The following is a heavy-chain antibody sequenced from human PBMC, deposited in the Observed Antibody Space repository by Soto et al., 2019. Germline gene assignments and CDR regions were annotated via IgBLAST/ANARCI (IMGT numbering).Heavy chain of an antibody. CDR2: IHYSGRT. Sequence: SETLSLTCSVSNGSISGFYWTWIRQPPGKILEWIGYIHYSGRTDYNPSLTSRATMSVETSKKQFSLNLKSITAADTAVYYCVRVGVGIGNHFDXWGRGTLVTVSX. D-gene: IGHD1-26*01. J-gene: IGHJ4*02. CDR3: VRVGVGIGNHFDX. V-gene: IGHV4-59*01. CDR1: NGSISGFY.